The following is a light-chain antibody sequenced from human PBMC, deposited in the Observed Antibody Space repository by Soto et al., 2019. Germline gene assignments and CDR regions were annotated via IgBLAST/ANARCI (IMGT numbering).Light chain of an antibody. V-gene: IGKV1-27*01. CDR3: QKYNGAPRT. CDR2: GAS. CDR1: QGISNH. J-gene: IGKJ1*01. Sequence: DIQMTQSPSSLSASVVDRVTITFRASQGISNHLAWYQQKPGKVPRLLIYGASTLQSGVPSRFSGSGSGTDFTLTISSLQPEDFATYYCQKYNGAPRTFGQGTKVDIK.